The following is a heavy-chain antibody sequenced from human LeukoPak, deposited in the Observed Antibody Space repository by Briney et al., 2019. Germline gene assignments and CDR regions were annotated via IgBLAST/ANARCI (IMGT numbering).Heavy chain of an antibody. V-gene: IGHV4-4*07. J-gene: IGHJ5*02. Sequence: SETLSLTCTVSGGSFSSYYWSWIRQSAGKGLEWIGRIYTNGNTYYNPSFQSRVTMSVDTSRTQFSLKLTSVTAADTAVYYCAREGLIPKNWFDPWGQGTLVTVSS. CDR1: GGSFSSYY. CDR3: AREGLIPKNWFDP. D-gene: IGHD2-21*01. CDR2: IYTNGNT.